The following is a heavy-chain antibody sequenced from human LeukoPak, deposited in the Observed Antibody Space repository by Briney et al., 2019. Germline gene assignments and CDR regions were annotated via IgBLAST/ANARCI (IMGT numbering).Heavy chain of an antibody. V-gene: IGHV1-46*01. CDR1: GYTFTSYY. D-gene: IGHD5-12*01. CDR2: INPSGGST. CDR3: ARVEDSGYDYRGWFDP. J-gene: IGHJ5*02. Sequence: GASVKVSCKASGYTFTSYYMHWVRQAPGQGLEWMGIINPSGGSTSYAQKFQGRVTMTRDMSTSTVYMELSSLRSEDTAVYYCARVEDSGYDYRGWFDPWGQGTLVTVSS.